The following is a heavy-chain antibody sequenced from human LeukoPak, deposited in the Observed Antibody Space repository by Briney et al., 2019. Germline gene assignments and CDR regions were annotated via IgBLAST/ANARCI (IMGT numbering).Heavy chain of an antibody. Sequence: GGSLRLSCAASGFTFSSYTMNRVRKAPGKGLEWGSSISSSSSYIYYADSLKGRFTISRDNAKNSLYLQMNSPRAEDTAVYYCARELGAFDIWGQGKMVTVSS. J-gene: IGHJ3*02. CDR2: ISSSSSYI. CDR3: ARELGAFDI. V-gene: IGHV3-21*01. D-gene: IGHD7-27*01. CDR1: GFTFSSYT.